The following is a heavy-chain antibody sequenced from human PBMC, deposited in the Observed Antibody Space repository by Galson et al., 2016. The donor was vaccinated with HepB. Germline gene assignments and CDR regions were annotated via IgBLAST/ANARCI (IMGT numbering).Heavy chain of an antibody. D-gene: IGHD3-10*01. CDR1: DGSITSYY. V-gene: IGHV4-59*01. Sequence: SETLSLTCSVSDGSITSYYWSWIRQPPGKGLEWIGQSYCRGSTSYKSSLKSRVSISVDMSKNQVSLKLSSVTAADTAVYYCAGEVGFFGESVWGQGTTVIVSS. CDR2: SYCRGST. CDR3: AGEVGFFGESV. J-gene: IGHJ6*02.